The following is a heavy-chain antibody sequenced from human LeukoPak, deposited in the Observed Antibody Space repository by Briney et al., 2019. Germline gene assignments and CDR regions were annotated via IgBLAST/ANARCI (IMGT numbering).Heavy chain of an antibody. Sequence: GGSLRLSCAASGFTFDDYGMSWARQAPGKGLEWVSGINWDGGSTGYADSVKGRFTISRDNAANSLYLQMDSLRVEDTAVYYCARLGGETTRFDLWGQGALVTVSS. CDR3: ARLGGETTRFDL. CDR2: INWDGGST. V-gene: IGHV3-20*04. J-gene: IGHJ5*02. CDR1: GFTFDDYG. D-gene: IGHD3-16*01.